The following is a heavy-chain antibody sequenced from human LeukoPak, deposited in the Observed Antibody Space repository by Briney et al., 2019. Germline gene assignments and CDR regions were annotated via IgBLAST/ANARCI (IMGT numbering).Heavy chain of an antibody. CDR1: GFTFSSYS. Sequence: GGSLRLSCAASGFTFSSYSMSWVRQAPGKGLEWVSAISGSGGSTYYPDPLKGRFTNSRDKSKNTLYLQMSRLRAEHTAVYYCAKDPTMIVVVIPDYWGQGTLVTVSS. CDR2: ISGSGGST. CDR3: AKDPTMIVVVIPDY. J-gene: IGHJ4*02. V-gene: IGHV3-23*01. D-gene: IGHD3-22*01.